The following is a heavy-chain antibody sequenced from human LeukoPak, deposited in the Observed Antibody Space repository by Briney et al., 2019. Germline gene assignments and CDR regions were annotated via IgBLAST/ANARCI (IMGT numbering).Heavy chain of an antibody. CDR3: AKDLSYTSGASDH. J-gene: IGHJ4*02. Sequence: PGGSLRLSCAASGFSFNSYWMHWVRQAPGKGLVWVSQIKTDGSGIGYADSVKGRFTISIDRATNTLSLQLRSLRAEDTAVYYCAKDLSYTSGASDHWGQGTLVTVSS. V-gene: IGHV3-74*01. CDR1: GFSFNSYW. CDR2: IKTDGSGI. D-gene: IGHD6-19*01.